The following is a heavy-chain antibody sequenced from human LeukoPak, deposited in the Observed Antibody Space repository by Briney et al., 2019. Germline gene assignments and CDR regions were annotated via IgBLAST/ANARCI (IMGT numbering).Heavy chain of an antibody. Sequence: GGSLRLSCAASGFTVSNAWMHWVRQAPGKGLEWVGRIKSKTDGGTTGYAAPVKGRFTISRDDSKNTLYLQMNSLKTEDTAVYYCTTAGIAVTGFDYWGQGTLVTVSS. CDR3: TTAGIAVTGFDY. J-gene: IGHJ4*02. V-gene: IGHV3-15*07. D-gene: IGHD6-19*01. CDR2: IKSKTDGGTT. CDR1: GFTVSNAW.